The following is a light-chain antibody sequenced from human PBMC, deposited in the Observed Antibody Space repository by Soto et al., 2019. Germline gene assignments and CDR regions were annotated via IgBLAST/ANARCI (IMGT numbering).Light chain of an antibody. J-gene: IGKJ4*02. CDR1: QDISNY. V-gene: IGKV1-33*01. CDR3: QQYDNLPIT. Sequence: DIQMTQSPSSLSASVGDRVTITCQASQDISNYLNWYQQKPGKAPKLLIYDASNLETWVTSRFSRSGTETYFTFTISSLQPEDIATYYCQQYDNLPITFGGGTKVEIK. CDR2: DAS.